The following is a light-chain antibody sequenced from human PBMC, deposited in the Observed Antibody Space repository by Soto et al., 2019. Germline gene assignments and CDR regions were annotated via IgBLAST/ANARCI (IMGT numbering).Light chain of an antibody. CDR3: CSFAVGAALV. CDR1: SSNVGTYDL. CDR2: EGT. V-gene: IGLV2-23*01. Sequence: QSALTQPPSVSASPGQSVTISCTGTSSNVGTYDLVSWYQHHPDKAPKLIIYEGTKRPSGISSRFSGSKAGNTASLTISGLQAEEDADYYCCSFAVGAALVFGGGTKLTVL. J-gene: IGLJ2*01.